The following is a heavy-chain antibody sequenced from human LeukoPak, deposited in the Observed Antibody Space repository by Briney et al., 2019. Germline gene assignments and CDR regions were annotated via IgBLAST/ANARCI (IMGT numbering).Heavy chain of an antibody. Sequence: SETLSLTRTVSGGSISSSSYYWGWIRQPPGKGLEWIGNIYYSGSTYYNPSLKSRVTISVDTSNNQFSLKLSAVTAADTAVYYCASVRRGFGESSKYYSYYYMHVWGNGTTVTIAS. CDR2: IYYSGST. V-gene: IGHV4-39*01. CDR3: ASVRRGFGESSKYYSYYYMHV. J-gene: IGHJ6*03. D-gene: IGHD3-10*01. CDR1: GGSISSSSYY.